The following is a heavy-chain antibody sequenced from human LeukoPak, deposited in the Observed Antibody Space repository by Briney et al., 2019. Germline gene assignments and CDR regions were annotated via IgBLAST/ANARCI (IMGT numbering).Heavy chain of an antibody. V-gene: IGHV3-15*01. D-gene: IGHD6-13*01. CDR3: TTVEPQQLRYYYYYMDV. J-gene: IGHJ6*03. Sequence: GGSLRLSCAASGFTFSNAWMSWVRQAPGKGLEWVGRIKSKTDGGTTDYAAPVKGRFTISRDDSKNTLYLQMNSLKTEDTAVYCCTTVEPQQLRYYYYYMDVWGKGTTVTVSS. CDR2: IKSKTDGGTT. CDR1: GFTFSNAW.